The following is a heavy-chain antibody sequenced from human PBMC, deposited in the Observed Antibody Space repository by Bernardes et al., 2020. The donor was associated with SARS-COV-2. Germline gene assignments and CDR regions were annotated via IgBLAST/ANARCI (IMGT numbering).Heavy chain of an antibody. D-gene: IGHD1-26*01. CDR2: ISWNSGSI. CDR1: GFTFDDYA. V-gene: IGHV3-9*01. Sequence: GGSLRLSCAASGFTFDDYAMHWVRQAPGKGLEWVSGISWNSGSIGYADSVKGRFTISRDNSKNTLYLQMNSLRAEDTAVYYCAKDLYVRGSYYFDYWGQGTLVTVSS. CDR3: AKDLYVRGSYYFDY. J-gene: IGHJ4*02.